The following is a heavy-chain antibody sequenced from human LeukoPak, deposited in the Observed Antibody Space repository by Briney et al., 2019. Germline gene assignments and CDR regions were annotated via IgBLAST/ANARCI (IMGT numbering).Heavy chain of an antibody. Sequence: GGSLRLSCAASGFTFDDYPMQWVRQAPGKGLEWDSRISWDGGSTYYADSVKGRFTISRDNSKTSLYLQMNSLRTEDTALYYCAKDSPAGIFDPWGQGTLVTVSS. CDR1: GFTFDDYP. CDR3: AKDSPAGIFDP. V-gene: IGHV3-43*01. J-gene: IGHJ5*02. CDR2: ISWDGGST.